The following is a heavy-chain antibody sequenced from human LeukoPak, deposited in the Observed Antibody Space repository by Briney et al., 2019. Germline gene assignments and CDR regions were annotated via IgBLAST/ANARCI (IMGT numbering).Heavy chain of an antibody. V-gene: IGHV3-48*04. J-gene: IGHJ4*02. D-gene: IGHD6-19*01. CDR2: ISFSVNTK. CDR3: ARGAYSSGWAYFDH. Sequence: GGSLRLSCAASGFTFSDYSMNWVSQAPGKGLEWVSYISFSVNTKYYGDSVKGRFTISRDNAKNSLYLHMDSLRVEDTAVYYCARGAYSSGWAYFDHWGQGTLVTVSS. CDR1: GFTFSDYS.